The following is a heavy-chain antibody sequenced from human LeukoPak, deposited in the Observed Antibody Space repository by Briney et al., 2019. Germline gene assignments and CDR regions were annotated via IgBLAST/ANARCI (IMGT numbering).Heavy chain of an antibody. CDR1: GGSFSGYY. Sequence: PSETLSLTCAVYGGSFSGYYWSWIRQPPGKGLEWIGSIYYSGSTYYNPSLKSRVTISVDTSKNQFSLKLSSVTAADTAVYYCARHLTGDTVDYWGQGTLVTVSS. J-gene: IGHJ4*02. V-gene: IGHV4-34*01. CDR2: IYYSGST. CDR3: ARHLTGDTVDY. D-gene: IGHD3-9*01.